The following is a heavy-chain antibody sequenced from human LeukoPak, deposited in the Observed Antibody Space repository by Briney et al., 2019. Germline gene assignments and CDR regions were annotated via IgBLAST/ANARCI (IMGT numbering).Heavy chain of an antibody. V-gene: IGHV1-18*01. CDR1: GYTFTSYG. Sequence: GASVKVSCKASGYTFTSYGISWVRQAPGQGLEWMGWISAYNGNTNYAQKLQDRVTMTTDTSTSTAYMELRSLRSDDTAVYYCARVIGKYVWGSYRPEGYFDYWGQGTLVTVSS. CDR3: ARVIGKYVWGSYRPEGYFDY. J-gene: IGHJ4*02. D-gene: IGHD3-16*02. CDR2: ISAYNGNT.